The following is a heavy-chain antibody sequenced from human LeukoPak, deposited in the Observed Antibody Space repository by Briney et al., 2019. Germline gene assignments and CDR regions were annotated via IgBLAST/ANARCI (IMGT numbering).Heavy chain of an antibody. CDR3: ARETMATSCFDY. CDR2: ISAYNGNT. CDR1: GYTFTSYG. V-gene: IGHV1-18*01. D-gene: IGHD2-2*01. J-gene: IGHJ4*02. Sequence: ASVKVSCKASGYTFTSYGISWVRQAPGQGLEWMGWISAYNGNTNYAQKLEGRVTMTTDTSTSTAYMELRSLRSDDTAVYYCARETMATSCFDYWGPGTLVTVSS.